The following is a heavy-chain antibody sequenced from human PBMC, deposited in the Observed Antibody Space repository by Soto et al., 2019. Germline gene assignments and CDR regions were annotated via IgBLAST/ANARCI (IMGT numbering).Heavy chain of an antibody. CDR1: GFSLSDHA. Sequence: GGSLRLSCVASGFSLSDHAVNWVRQAPGKGLERVSFISSDSRTIYYADSVEGRFTVSRDNARNSVSLQMDSLRDEDAAVYYCARIKLVEWFFINVDVYDMDVWGQGTPVTVSS. V-gene: IGHV3-48*02. J-gene: IGHJ6*02. CDR3: ARIKLVEWFFINVDVYDMDV. CDR2: ISSDSRTI. D-gene: IGHD3-3*01.